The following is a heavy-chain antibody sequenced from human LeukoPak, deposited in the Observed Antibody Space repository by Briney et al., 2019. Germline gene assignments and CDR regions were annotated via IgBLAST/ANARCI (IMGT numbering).Heavy chain of an antibody. J-gene: IGHJ4*02. CDR3: ARPHYGGNSRDYYFDY. CDR2: ISAYNGNT. V-gene: IGHV1-18*04. Sequence: ASVKVSCKASGYTFTSYYMHWVRQAPGQGLEWMGWISAYNGNTSYAQKLQGRVTMTTDTSTSTAYMELRSLRSDDTAVYYCARPHYGGNSRDYYFDYWGQGTLVTVSS. D-gene: IGHD4-23*01. CDR1: GYTFTSYY.